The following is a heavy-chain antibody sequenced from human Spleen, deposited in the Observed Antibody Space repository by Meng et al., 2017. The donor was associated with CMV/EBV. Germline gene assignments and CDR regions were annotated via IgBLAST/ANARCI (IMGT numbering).Heavy chain of an antibody. CDR2: ISWNSGSI. J-gene: IGHJ4*02. CDR1: GFTFDDYA. CDR3: AKGGDSSGWYYFDY. V-gene: IGHV3-9*01. D-gene: IGHD6-19*01. Sequence: GGSLRLSCAASGFTFDDYAMHWVRQAPGKGLEWVSGISWNSGSIGYADSVKGRFTISRDNSKNTLYLQMNSLRAEDTAVYYCAKGGDSSGWYYFDYWGQGTLVTVSS.